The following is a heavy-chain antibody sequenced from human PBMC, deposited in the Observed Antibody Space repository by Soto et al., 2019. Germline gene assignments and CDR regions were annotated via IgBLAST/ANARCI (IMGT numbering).Heavy chain of an antibody. CDR2: IYPGDSDT. V-gene: IGHV5-51*01. J-gene: IGHJ5*02. CDR1: GYSFTSYW. Sequence: GESLKISCKGSGYSFTSYWIGWVRQMPGKGLEWMGIIYPGDSDTRYSPSFQGQVTISADKSISTAYLQWSSLKASDTAMYYCAGHLNAGSSSSWFDPWGQGTLVTVSS. D-gene: IGHD6-13*01. CDR3: AGHLNAGSSSSWFDP.